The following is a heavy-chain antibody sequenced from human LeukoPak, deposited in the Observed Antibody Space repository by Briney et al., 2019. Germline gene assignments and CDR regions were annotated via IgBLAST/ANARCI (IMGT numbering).Heavy chain of an antibody. CDR1: GFPFSDYG. CDR2: ISHDGNNK. Sequence: GGSLRLSCAASGFPFSDYGMYWVRQAPGKGLEWLAVISHDGNNKYYADSVKGRITISRDNSMNTLYLQMNSLRAEDTAVYYCAKVAVTVDTAMVAPYFDYWGQGTLVTVSS. CDR3: AKVAVTVDTAMVAPYFDY. D-gene: IGHD5-18*01. V-gene: IGHV3-30*18. J-gene: IGHJ4*02.